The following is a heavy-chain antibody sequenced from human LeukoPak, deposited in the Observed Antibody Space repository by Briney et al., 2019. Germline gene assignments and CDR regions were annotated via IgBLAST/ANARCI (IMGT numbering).Heavy chain of an antibody. CDR1: GFTFSSYS. CDR2: ISSSSSTI. V-gene: IGHV3-48*04. Sequence: GGSLRLSCAASGFTFSSYSMNWVRQAPGKGLEWVSYISSSSSTIYYADSVKGRFTTSRDNAKNSLYLQMNSLRAEDTAVYYCARDHSSSWTYYFDCWGQGTLVTVSS. J-gene: IGHJ4*02. D-gene: IGHD6-13*01. CDR3: ARDHSSSWTYYFDC.